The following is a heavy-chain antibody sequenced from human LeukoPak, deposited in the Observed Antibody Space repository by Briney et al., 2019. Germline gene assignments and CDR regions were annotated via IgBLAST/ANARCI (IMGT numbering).Heavy chain of an antibody. Sequence: GGSLRLSCAASGVTFSSYWMHWVRQAPGKGLVWVSRINSDGISTSYADSVKGRFTISRDNAKNTLYLQMKSLRAEDTAVYYCARDKPGSGSSLNGMDVWGQGTTVTVSS. D-gene: IGHD3-10*01. V-gene: IGHV3-74*01. CDR2: INSDGIST. CDR1: GVTFSSYW. J-gene: IGHJ6*02. CDR3: ARDKPGSGSSLNGMDV.